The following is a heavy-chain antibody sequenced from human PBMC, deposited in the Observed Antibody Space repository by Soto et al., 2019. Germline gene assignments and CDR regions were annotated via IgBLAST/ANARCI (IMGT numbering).Heavy chain of an antibody. V-gene: IGHV4-61*08. CDR1: GGSVSSGDYY. CDR2: IYYSGST. CDR3: ARIPVDTYMINWFDP. D-gene: IGHD5-18*01. J-gene: IGHJ5*02. Sequence: SETLSLTCTVSGGSVSSGDYYWSWIRQPPRKGLEWIGYIYYSGSTNYNPSLKSRVSISLDTSKNQFSLRLTSVTAADTAVYYCARIPVDTYMINWFDPWGQGTLVTVSS.